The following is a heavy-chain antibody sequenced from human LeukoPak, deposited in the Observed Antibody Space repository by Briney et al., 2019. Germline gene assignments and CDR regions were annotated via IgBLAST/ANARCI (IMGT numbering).Heavy chain of an antibody. CDR3: VRGLRGNYDY. V-gene: IGHV3-23*01. CDR2: ISSSGNT. CDR1: GFTLSDYP. D-gene: IGHD1-7*01. Sequence: GGSLRLSCAASGFTLSDYPMAWVRRAPGKGRGWVSSISSSGNTYYADSVKGRFTISRDNSKNTLYLQMNSLRAEDTAVYYCVRGLRGNYDYWGQGTLVTVSS. J-gene: IGHJ4*02.